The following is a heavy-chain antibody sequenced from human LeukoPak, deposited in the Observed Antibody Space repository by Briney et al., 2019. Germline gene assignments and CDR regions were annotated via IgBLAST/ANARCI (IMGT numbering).Heavy chain of an antibody. D-gene: IGHD3-22*01. Sequence: GGSLRLSCAASGFTFTTYWMSWVRQAPGKVLEWVANINQDGSEKYYVDSVKGRFTISRDNAKNSLYLQMDSLRAEDTAVYYCARVPGVNYDSSGRNKYYFDYWGQGTLVTVSS. CDR2: INQDGSEK. CDR3: ARVPGVNYDSSGRNKYYFDY. CDR1: GFTFTTYW. V-gene: IGHV3-7*01. J-gene: IGHJ4*02.